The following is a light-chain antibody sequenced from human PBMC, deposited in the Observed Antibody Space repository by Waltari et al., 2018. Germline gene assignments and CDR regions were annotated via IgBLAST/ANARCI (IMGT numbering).Light chain of an antibody. CDR3: MQALQTPWT. J-gene: IGKJ1*01. CDR1: QSLLHSDGYRY. Sequence: DIVMTQSPLSLPVTPGEPASIYCSSSQSLLHSDGYRYLDWYLQKAGQSPQLLIYLGSNRASGVPDRFSGSGSGTDFTLKISRVEAEDVGVYYCMQALQTPWTFGQGTKVEIK. V-gene: IGKV2-28*01. CDR2: LGS.